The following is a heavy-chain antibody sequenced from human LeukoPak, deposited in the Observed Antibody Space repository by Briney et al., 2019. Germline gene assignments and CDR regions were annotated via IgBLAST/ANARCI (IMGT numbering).Heavy chain of an antibody. CDR1: GGSISSYY. CDR2: INHSGST. V-gene: IGHV4-34*01. D-gene: IGHD5-18*01. Sequence: SETLSLTCTVSGGSISSYYWSWIRQPPRKGLEWIGEINHSGSTNYNPSLKSRVTISIDTSKNQFSLKLSSVTAADTAVYYCASTAMVSVYYFDYWGQGTLVTVSS. CDR3: ASTAMVSVYYFDY. J-gene: IGHJ4*02.